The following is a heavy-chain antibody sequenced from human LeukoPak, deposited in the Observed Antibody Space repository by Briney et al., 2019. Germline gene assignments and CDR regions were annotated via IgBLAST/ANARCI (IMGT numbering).Heavy chain of an antibody. CDR2: IKQDGSEK. CDR3: ARVWCSSTSCYSTPPDYMDV. V-gene: IGHV3-7*01. CDR1: GFTFSSYW. Sequence: GGSLRLSCAASGFTFSSYWMSWVRQAPGKGLEWVANIKQDGSEKYYVDFVKGRFTISRDNAKNSLYLQMNSLRAEDTAVYYCARVWCSSTSCYSTPPDYMDVWGKGTTVTVSS. J-gene: IGHJ6*03. D-gene: IGHD2-2*02.